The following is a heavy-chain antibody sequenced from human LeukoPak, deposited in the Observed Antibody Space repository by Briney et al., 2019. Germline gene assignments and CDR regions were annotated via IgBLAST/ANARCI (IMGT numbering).Heavy chain of an antibody. CDR3: AGDRPYGIAARYYNWFDP. CDR2: IYYSGST. J-gene: IGHJ5*02. Sequence: SETLSLTCTVSGGSISSYYWSWIRQPPGKGLEWIGYIYYSGSTNYNPSLKSRVTISVDTSKNQFSLKLSSVTAADTAVYYCAGDRPYGIAARYYNWFDPWGQGTLVTVSS. V-gene: IGHV4-59*01. D-gene: IGHD6-6*01. CDR1: GGSISSYY.